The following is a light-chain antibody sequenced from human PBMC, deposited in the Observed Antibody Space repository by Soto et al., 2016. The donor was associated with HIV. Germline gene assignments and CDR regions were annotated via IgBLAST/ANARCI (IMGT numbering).Light chain of an antibody. CDR1: KLGDKY. CDR2: QDT. V-gene: IGLV3-1*01. CDR3: QAWDSNTHVV. Sequence: SYELIQAPSVSVSPGQTVSITCSGDKLGDKYSCWYQQKPGQSPVLVIYQDTRRPSGIPERFSGSNSGNTATLTISGTQAMDEADYYCQAWDSNTHVVFGGGTKLTVL. J-gene: IGLJ2*01.